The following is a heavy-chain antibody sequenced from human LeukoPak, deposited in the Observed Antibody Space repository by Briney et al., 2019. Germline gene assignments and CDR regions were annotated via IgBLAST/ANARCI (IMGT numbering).Heavy chain of an antibody. D-gene: IGHD6-19*01. CDR3: TIASGWYVFDY. V-gene: IGHV3-49*04. CDR1: GFTFGDYA. CDR2: IRSKAYGGTT. J-gene: IGHJ4*02. Sequence: GGSLRLSCTASGFTFGDYAMSWVRQAPGKGLEWVGFIRSKAYGGTTEYAASVKGRFTISRDDYKSIAYLQMNSLKTEDTAVYYCTIASGWYVFDYWGQGTLVTVSS.